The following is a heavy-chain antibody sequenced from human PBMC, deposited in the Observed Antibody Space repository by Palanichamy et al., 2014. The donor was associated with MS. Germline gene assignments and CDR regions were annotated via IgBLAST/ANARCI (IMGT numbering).Heavy chain of an antibody. Sequence: EVQLVESGGGLVQPGGSLRLSCAASGFIFSDHYMDWVRQAPGKGLEWVGRSRNKANSYTTQFAASVRGRFTISRDESRNSLYLQMNSLKTEDTAVYYCARLVYGGDAHYHFDYWGQGTLVTVSS. CDR1: GFIFSDHY. J-gene: IGHJ4*02. D-gene: IGHD4-23*01. CDR2: SRNKANSYTT. CDR3: ARLVYGGDAHYHFDY. V-gene: IGHV3-72*01.